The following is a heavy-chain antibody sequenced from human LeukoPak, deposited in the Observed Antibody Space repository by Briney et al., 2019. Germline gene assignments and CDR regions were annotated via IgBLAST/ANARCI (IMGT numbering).Heavy chain of an antibody. D-gene: IGHD3-22*01. CDR2: INPSGGTT. CDR1: GYTFTNYY. CDR3: ARVNYHDSSGYFSSPSFDY. J-gene: IGHJ4*02. Sequence: ASVKVSCQASGYTFTNYYIHCVRQAPGQGLEWMGIINPSGGTTNYAQRFQGRVTMTRETSTSTVYMELSSLRSEDTAVYYCARVNYHDSSGYFSSPSFDYWGQGTLVTVSS. V-gene: IGHV1-46*01.